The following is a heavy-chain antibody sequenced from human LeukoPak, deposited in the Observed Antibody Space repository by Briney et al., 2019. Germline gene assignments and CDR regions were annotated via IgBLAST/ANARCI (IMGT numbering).Heavy chain of an antibody. D-gene: IGHD4-17*01. Sequence: ASVKVSYKASGYTFTSYFMHWVRQAPGQGLDWMGIINPSGGSTSYAQKFQGRVTMTRDTSTSTVYMELSSLRSEDTAVYYCARDSADYGDYDYWGQGTLVTVSS. J-gene: IGHJ4*02. CDR1: GYTFTSYF. CDR2: INPSGGST. CDR3: ARDSADYGDYDY. V-gene: IGHV1-46*01.